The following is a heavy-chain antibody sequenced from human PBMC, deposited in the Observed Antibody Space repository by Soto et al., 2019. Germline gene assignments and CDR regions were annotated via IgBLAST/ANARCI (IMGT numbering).Heavy chain of an antibody. CDR2: ISSSSSYI. Sequence: EVQLVESGGGLVKPGGSLRLSCAASGFTFSSYSMNWVRQAPGKGLEWVSSISSSSSYIYYADSVKGRFTISRDNAKNSLYLQMNSLRAEDTAVYYCARGAGDSSGYREHYYYGMDVWGQGTTVTVSS. D-gene: IGHD3-22*01. V-gene: IGHV3-21*01. J-gene: IGHJ6*02. CDR3: ARGAGDSSGYREHYYYGMDV. CDR1: GFTFSSYS.